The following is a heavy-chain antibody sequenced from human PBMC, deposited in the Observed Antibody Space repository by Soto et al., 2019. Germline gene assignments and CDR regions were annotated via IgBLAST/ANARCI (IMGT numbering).Heavy chain of an antibody. D-gene: IGHD1-26*01. J-gene: IGHJ5*01. CDR1: SWSFSGYY. V-gene: IGHV4-34*01. Sequence: PSETLSLTCAVYSWSFSGYYWSWIRQPPGKGLEWIGEIYQSVSIIYNPSLKSRATISGDSSKNQFSLELSYVSAADTGVYYCAKGKISTTTYTSFDSWGQGTLVTVSS. CDR3: AKGKISTTTYTSFDS. CDR2: IYQSVSI.